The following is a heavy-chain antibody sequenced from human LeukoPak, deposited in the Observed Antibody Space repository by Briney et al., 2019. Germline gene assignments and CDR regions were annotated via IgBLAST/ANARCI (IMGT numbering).Heavy chain of an antibody. CDR2: ISYDGSNT. Sequence: GGSLRLSCAASGFTFSNYGMHWVRQAPGKGLEWVAVISYDGSNTYYADSVKGRFTISRDNSKNSLFLQMNSLRAEDTAVYYCAKDSRKQLVGDHFDYWGQGTLLTVSS. J-gene: IGHJ4*02. V-gene: IGHV3-30*18. CDR3: AKDSRKQLVGDHFDY. D-gene: IGHD6-6*01. CDR1: GFTFSNYG.